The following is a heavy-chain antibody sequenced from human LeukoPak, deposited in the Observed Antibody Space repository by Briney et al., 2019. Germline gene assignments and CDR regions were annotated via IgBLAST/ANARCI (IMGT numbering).Heavy chain of an antibody. D-gene: IGHD6-19*01. Sequence: GGSLRLSCAASGFTFSSYSMNWVRQAPGKGLEWVSSISSSSSYIYYADPVKGRFTISRDNAKNSLYLQMNSLRAEDTAVYYCARARGIAVAGTWFWGQGTLVTVSS. CDR3: ARARGIAVAGTWF. J-gene: IGHJ4*02. CDR2: ISSSSSYI. V-gene: IGHV3-21*01. CDR1: GFTFSSYS.